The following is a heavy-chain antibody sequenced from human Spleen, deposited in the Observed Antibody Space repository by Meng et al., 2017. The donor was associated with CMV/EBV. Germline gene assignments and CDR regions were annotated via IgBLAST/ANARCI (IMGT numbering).Heavy chain of an antibody. CDR1: GFTFSNFA. CDR2: IYIGGSNT. J-gene: IGHJ6*02. CDR3: AKDLGAAAANGMDV. D-gene: IGHD6-13*01. V-gene: IGHV3-23*03. Sequence: GESLKISCAASGFTFSNFAMNWVRQAPGKGLEWVSIIYIGGSNTFYGDSVKGRFTISRDDSKNTLYLQMNSLRAEDTAIYYCAKDLGAAAANGMDVRGQGTTVTVSS.